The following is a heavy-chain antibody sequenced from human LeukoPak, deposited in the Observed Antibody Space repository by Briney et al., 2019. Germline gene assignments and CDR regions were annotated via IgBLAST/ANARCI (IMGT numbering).Heavy chain of an antibody. J-gene: IGHJ4*02. CDR1: GYTFTDYY. CDR3: ARALSLDY. Sequence: GASVKVSCKASGYTFTDYYIDWVRQAPGQGLEWMGWINPNSGGTNYAQKFRGRVTMTRDTSISTAYMELSSLRSDDTAVYYCARALSLDYWGQGTLVAVSS. CDR2: INPNSGGT. V-gene: IGHV1-2*02.